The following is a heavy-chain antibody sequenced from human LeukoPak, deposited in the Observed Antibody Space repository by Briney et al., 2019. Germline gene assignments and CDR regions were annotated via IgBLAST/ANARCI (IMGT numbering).Heavy chain of an antibody. CDR2: MNPNSGNT. J-gene: IGHJ4*02. CDR3: ARGRHKRAAGFDY. V-gene: IGHV1-8*01. D-gene: IGHD6-13*01. CDR1: GYTFTSYD. Sequence: GASVKVSCKASGYTFTSYDINWVRQATGQGLEWMGWMNPNSGNTGYAQKLQGRVTMTRNTSIRTAYMELSSLRPEATDGYYCARGRHKRAAGFDYWGQGTLVTVSS.